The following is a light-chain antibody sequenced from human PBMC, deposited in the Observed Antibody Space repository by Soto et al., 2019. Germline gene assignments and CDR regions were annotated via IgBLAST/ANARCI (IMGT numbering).Light chain of an antibody. V-gene: IGKV4-1*01. CDR2: CAS. J-gene: IGKJ1*01. CDR1: QSVLYSSNNKNY. Sequence: DIVMTQSPDSLAVSLGERATINCKSSQSVLYSSNNKNYLAWYQQKPGQPPKLLIYCASTRESGVPDRFSGSGSGTDFTLTIRSLQAEDVAVYYCQQYYSTPPTFGQGTKVEIK. CDR3: QQYYSTPPT.